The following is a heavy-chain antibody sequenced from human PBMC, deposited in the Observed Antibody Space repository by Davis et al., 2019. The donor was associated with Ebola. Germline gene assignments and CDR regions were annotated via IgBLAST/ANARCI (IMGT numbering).Heavy chain of an antibody. CDR1: GGSMTNYY. V-gene: IGHV4-59*12. D-gene: IGHD5-12*01. CDR2: IYYTGST. J-gene: IGHJ4*02. CDR3: ARGGDNGNDF. Sequence: MPSETLSLTCTVSGGSMTNYYWSWIRQPPGKGLEWIGYIYYTGSTYFNPSLHSRITMSVDTSKNEFSLELRSVTDADTAVYYCARGGDNGNDFWGQGTLVTVSS.